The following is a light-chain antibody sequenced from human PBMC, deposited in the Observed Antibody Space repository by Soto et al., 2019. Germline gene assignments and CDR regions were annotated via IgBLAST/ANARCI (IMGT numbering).Light chain of an antibody. CDR1: QNINNY. V-gene: IGKV1-33*01. CDR3: QQYENLPT. Sequence: DIQMTQSPSSLSASVGDRVTITCQASQNINNYLNWYQQKPGRAPKLLIYDASNLEAGVPSRVRGSGSGTDFTFTISRLQPEDIPTYYCQQYENLPTFGQWTRLEIK. J-gene: IGKJ5*01. CDR2: DAS.